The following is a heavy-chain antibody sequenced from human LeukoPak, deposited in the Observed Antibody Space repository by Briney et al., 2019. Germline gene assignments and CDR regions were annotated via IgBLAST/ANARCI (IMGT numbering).Heavy chain of an antibody. CDR3: ARDGGGLYAAAGWFDY. CDR2: ISSTGGTI. V-gene: IGHV3-48*04. J-gene: IGHJ4*02. CDR1: GFTFSSNS. Sequence: GGSLRLSCAASGFTFSSNSMNWVRQAPGKGLEWVSYISSTGGTIYYADSMKGRFTISRDNAKNTLYLQMNSLRAEDTAVYYCARDGGGLYAAAGWFDYWGQGTLVTVSS. D-gene: IGHD6-13*01.